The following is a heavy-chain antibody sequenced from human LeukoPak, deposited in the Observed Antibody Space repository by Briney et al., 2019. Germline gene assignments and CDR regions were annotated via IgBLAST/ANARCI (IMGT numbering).Heavy chain of an antibody. D-gene: IGHD3-3*01. CDR2: IKQDGSEK. CDR1: GFTFSSYW. Sequence: PGGSLRLSCAASGFTFSSYWMSWVRQAPGKGLEWVANIKQDGSEKYYVDSVKGRFTISRDNAKISLYLQMNSLRAEDTAVYYCARLNNVLRFLEWLLDHWGQGTLVTVSS. V-gene: IGHV3-7*01. CDR3: ARLNNVLRFLEWLLDH. J-gene: IGHJ4*02.